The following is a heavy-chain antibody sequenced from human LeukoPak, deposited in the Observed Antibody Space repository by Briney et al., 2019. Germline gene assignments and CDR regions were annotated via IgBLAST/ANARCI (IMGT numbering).Heavy chain of an antibody. J-gene: IGHJ4*02. CDR1: GGSFSGYY. D-gene: IGHD5-24*01. Sequence: PSETLPLTCAVYGGSFSGYYWSWIRQPPGKGLEWIGEINHSGSTNYNPSLKSRVTTSVDTSKNQFSLKLSSVTAADTAVYYCARGRGYNSFDYWGQGTLVTVSS. V-gene: IGHV4-34*01. CDR2: INHSGST. CDR3: ARGRGYNSFDY.